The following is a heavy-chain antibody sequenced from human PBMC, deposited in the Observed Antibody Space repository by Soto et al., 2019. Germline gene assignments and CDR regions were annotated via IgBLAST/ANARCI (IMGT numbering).Heavy chain of an antibody. Sequence: KKPGASVKVSCKTSGYTFTGYGINWVRQAPGHGLEWMGWISVFNGNTKYGQNIQDRVIMTTDTSTSTAYMELRSLRSDDPAVYFCGRDGCGGIIDSWGQGTMLIVSS. CDR1: GYTFTGYG. CDR2: ISVFNGNT. V-gene: IGHV1-18*01. J-gene: IGHJ3*01. D-gene: IGHD2-15*01. CDR3: GRDGCGGIIDS.